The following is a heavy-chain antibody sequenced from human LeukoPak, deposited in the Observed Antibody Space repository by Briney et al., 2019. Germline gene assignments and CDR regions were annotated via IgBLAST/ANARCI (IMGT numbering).Heavy chain of an antibody. V-gene: IGHV3-21*06. Sequence: SGGSLRLSCAASGFTFSSYSMNWVRQAPGKGLEWVSSITRSNYIYYADSVKGRFTISRDNAKNSLYLQMNSLRAEDAAVYYCARDAAGVLWPFVSTPFDYWGQGTLVTVSS. CDR2: ITRSNYI. J-gene: IGHJ4*02. CDR1: GFTFSSYS. D-gene: IGHD3-10*01. CDR3: ARDAAGVLWPFVSTPFDY.